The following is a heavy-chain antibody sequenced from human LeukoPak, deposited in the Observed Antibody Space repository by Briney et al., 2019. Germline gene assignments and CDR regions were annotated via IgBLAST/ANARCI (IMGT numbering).Heavy chain of an antibody. J-gene: IGHJ4*02. CDR2: INPSGGST. CDR1: GYSFTDYY. Sequence: ASVKVSCKTSGYSFTDYYMHWVRQAPGQGLEWMGIINPSGGSTSYAQKFQGRVTMTRDMSTSTVYMELSSLRSEDTAVYYCARDLETTVSYWGQGTLVTVSS. D-gene: IGHD4-17*01. CDR3: ARDLETTVSY. V-gene: IGHV1-46*01.